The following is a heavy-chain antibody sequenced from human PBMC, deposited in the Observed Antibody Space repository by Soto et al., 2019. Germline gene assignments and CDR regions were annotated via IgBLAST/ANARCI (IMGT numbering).Heavy chain of an antibody. V-gene: IGHV4-59*08. J-gene: IGHJ4*02. CDR1: GGSISSYY. CDR3: ARRRGTYRPYFDY. CDR2: IYYSGYT. Sequence: QVQLQESGPGLVKPSETLSLTCTVSGGSISSYYWSWIRQPPGKGLEWIGCIYYSGYTNYNPSPKSRVTISVDTSKNQFSLKLSSVTAADTAVYYCARRRGTYRPYFDYWGQGTLVTVSS. D-gene: IGHD3-16*02.